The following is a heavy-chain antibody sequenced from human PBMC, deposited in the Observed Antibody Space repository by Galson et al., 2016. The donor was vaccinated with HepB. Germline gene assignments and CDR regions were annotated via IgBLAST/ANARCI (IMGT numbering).Heavy chain of an antibody. CDR3: ARDTLVGAWDGLYV. Sequence: SCAASGFTFTSYAMHWVRQAPGKGLEWVALISFDGSSTYYTDSVKGRFTVSRDNSKNTLFLQMNSLRAEDTAVYYCARDTLVGAWDGLYVWGQGTTVTVSS. CDR2: ISFDGSST. D-gene: IGHD1-26*01. CDR1: GFTFTSYA. V-gene: IGHV3-30*12. J-gene: IGHJ6*02.